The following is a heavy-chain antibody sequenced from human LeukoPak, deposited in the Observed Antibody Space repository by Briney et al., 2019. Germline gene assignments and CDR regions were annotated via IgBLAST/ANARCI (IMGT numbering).Heavy chain of an antibody. V-gene: IGHV1-2*02. CDR2: INPNTGAT. Sequence: GASVTVSCKASRYTFTDYYLHWVRQAPGQGLEWMGWINPNTGATNYAQNFQGRLTMTRDTSIGTAYMELSSLTSDDTAVYYCETRDVVTAERVDWGREPWSPS. J-gene: IGHJ4*02. D-gene: IGHD2-21*02. CDR3: ETRDVVTAERVD. CDR1: RYTFTDYY.